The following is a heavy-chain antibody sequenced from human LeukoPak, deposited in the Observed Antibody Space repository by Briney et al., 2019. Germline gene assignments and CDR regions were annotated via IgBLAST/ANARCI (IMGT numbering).Heavy chain of an antibody. Sequence: GRSLRLSCAASGFTFSSYGMHWVRQAPVKGLEWVAVISYDGSNKYYADSVKGRFTISRDNSKNTMYLQMNSLRAEDTAVYYCAKGPLGSYYVGSGNWYFDLWGRGTLVTVSS. J-gene: IGHJ2*01. CDR2: ISYDGSNK. D-gene: IGHD1-26*01. V-gene: IGHV3-30*18. CDR1: GFTFSSYG. CDR3: AKGPLGSYYVGSGNWYFDL.